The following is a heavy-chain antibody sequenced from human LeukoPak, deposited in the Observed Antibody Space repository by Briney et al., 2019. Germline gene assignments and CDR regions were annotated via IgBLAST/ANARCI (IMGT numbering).Heavy chain of an antibody. CDR1: GYTFADYF. CDR3: ARDLTSTSNWEFDY. Sequence: ATVKVSCKASGYTFADYFIHWGRHAPGQGLEWMGRINLITGGPDYAPKLQGWVAMTRDTSIITAYVEVNRLMSDDTAVYYCARDLTSTSNWEFDYWGQGTLVIVSS. D-gene: IGHD1-26*01. V-gene: IGHV1-2*04. CDR2: INLITGGP. J-gene: IGHJ4*02.